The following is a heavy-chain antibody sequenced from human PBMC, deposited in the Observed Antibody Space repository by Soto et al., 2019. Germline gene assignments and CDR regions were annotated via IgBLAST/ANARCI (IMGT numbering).Heavy chain of an antibody. V-gene: IGHV3-74*01. CDR3: ARGDKGGFGL. CDR1: GFTFNYYW. J-gene: IGHJ3*01. CDR2: IHSDGSST. Sequence: EVQLVESEGGLVQRGGSLRLSCAASGFTFNYYWMHWVRQAPGQGLVWVSHIHSDGSSTTYADSVKGRFTISRDNGRNTLYLRMNSLRAEDTAVYCWARGDKGGFGLWGQGTTVTVSS. D-gene: IGHD2-21*02.